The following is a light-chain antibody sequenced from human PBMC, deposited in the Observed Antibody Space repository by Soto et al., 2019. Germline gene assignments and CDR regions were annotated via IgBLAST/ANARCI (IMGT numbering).Light chain of an antibody. CDR1: ESISRDY. V-gene: IGKV3-20*01. CDR3: QQYGVTPPNT. CDR2: GAS. J-gene: IGKJ4*01. Sequence: EIVLTQSPGTLSLSPGQRATLSCRASESISRDYLAWYQQRLGQAPRLLIYGASSGATGIPDRFSGSGSGTDFTLHISRLEPEDFAIYYCQQYGVTPPNTFGGGTKVEV.